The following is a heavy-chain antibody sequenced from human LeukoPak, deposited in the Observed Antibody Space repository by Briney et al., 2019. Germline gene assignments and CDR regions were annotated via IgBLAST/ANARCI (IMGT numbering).Heavy chain of an antibody. D-gene: IGHD1-26*01. V-gene: IGHV3-74*01. Sequence: PGGSLRLSCVASGFSFTNFWMHWVRQVPGKGLEWVSRINSDGSSTSYADSVKGRFTISRDNAKNTLYLQMNSLRAEDTAVYYCASRAVSGTYYVYYFDYWGQGTLVTVSS. CDR2: INSDGSST. CDR1: GFSFTNFW. J-gene: IGHJ4*02. CDR3: ASRAVSGTYYVYYFDY.